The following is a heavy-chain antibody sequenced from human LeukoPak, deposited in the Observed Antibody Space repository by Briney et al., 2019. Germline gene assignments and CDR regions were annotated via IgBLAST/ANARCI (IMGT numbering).Heavy chain of an antibody. J-gene: IGHJ4*02. V-gene: IGHV3-23*01. CDR2: ISGSGGST. CDR1: GFTFSSYA. Sequence: GGSLRLSCAASGFTFSSYAMSRVRQAPGEGLEWVSAISGSGGSTYYADSVKGRFTISRDNSKNTLYLQMNSLRAEDTAVYYCARYGFYYFDYWGQGTLVTVSS. D-gene: IGHD4-17*01. CDR3: ARYGFYYFDY.